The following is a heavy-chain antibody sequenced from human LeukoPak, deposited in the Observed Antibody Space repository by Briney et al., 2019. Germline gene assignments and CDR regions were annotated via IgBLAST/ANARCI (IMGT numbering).Heavy chain of an antibody. V-gene: IGHV3-23*01. CDR3: AKDGLDYGDYVGYFDY. D-gene: IGHD4-17*01. CDR1: GFTFSSYA. CDR2: ISGSGGST. Sequence: HPGGSLRLSCAASGFTFSSYAMSWVRQAPGKGLEWVSAISGSGGSTYYADSVKGRFTISRDNSKNTLYLQMNSLRAEDTAVYYCAKDGLDYGDYVGYFDYWGQGTLVTVSS. J-gene: IGHJ4*02.